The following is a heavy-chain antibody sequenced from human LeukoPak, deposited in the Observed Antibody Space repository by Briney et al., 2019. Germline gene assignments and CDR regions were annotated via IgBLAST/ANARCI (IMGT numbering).Heavy chain of an antibody. CDR3: ARAQGYCSSTSCPYKPYYFDY. Sequence: PSETLSLTCAVYGGSFSGYYWSWIRQPPGKGLEWIGEINHSGSTNYNPSLKSRVTISVDTSKNQFSLKLSSVTAADTAVYYCARAQGYCSSTSCPYKPYYFDYWGQGTLVTVSS. J-gene: IGHJ4*02. CDR1: GGSFSGYY. D-gene: IGHD2-2*01. V-gene: IGHV4-34*01. CDR2: INHSGST.